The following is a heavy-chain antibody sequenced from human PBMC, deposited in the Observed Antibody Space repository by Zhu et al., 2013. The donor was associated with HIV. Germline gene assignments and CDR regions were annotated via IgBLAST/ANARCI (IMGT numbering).Heavy chain of an antibody. CDR1: GYRFTAYY. CDR2: HPKNGDT. CDR3: ARDPSTRYYTDV. Sequence: SGTEVKRPGASVKLSCKPSGYRFTAYYIHWVRQAPGKGLMDGMDHPKNGDTKLAQTFRGRIFLTRDTSINTIYMELRSLTSDDTAVYYCARDPSTRYYTDVWGKGTTVIVSS. V-gene: IGHV1-2*02. J-gene: IGHJ6*03.